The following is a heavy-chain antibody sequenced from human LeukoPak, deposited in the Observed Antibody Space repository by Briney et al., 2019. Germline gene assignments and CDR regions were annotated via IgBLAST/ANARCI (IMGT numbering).Heavy chain of an antibody. J-gene: IGHJ3*02. V-gene: IGHV1-24*01. Sequence: ASVKVSCKVSGYTLTELSMHWVRQAPGKGLEWMGGFDPEDGETIYAQKFQGRVTMTEDTSPDTAFMELSSLRSVDTAVYYCATAGWELPDDDAFDIWGQGTMVTVSS. D-gene: IGHD1-26*01. CDR1: GYTLTELS. CDR3: ATAGWELPDDDAFDI. CDR2: FDPEDGET.